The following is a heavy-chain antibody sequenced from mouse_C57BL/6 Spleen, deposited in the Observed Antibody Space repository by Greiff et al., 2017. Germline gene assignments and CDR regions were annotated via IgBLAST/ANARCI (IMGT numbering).Heavy chain of an antibody. D-gene: IGHD2-12*01. CDR3: ATLRRNYFAY. CDR2: ISSGSSTI. J-gene: IGHJ2*01. CDR1: GFTFSDYG. Sequence: EVMLVESGGGLVKPGGSLKFSCAASGFTFSDYGMHWVRQAPEKGLEWVAYISSGSSTINYADTVKGRFTISRDNAKNTLYLQMTSLRSEDTAMYYCATLRRNYFAYWGQGTTLTVSS. V-gene: IGHV5-17*01.